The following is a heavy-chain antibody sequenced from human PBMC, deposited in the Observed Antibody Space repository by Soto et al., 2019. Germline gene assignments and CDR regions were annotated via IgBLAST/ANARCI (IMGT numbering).Heavy chain of an antibody. CDR3: ARDKSYGDYLDPFFSDY. V-gene: IGHV3-11*01. Sequence: GGSLRLSCAASGFTFSDYYMSWIRQAPGKGLEWVSYISSSGSTIYYADSVKGRFTISRDNAKNSLYLQMNSLRAEDTAVYYCARDKSYGDYLDPFFSDYWGQGTLVTVSS. CDR2: ISSSGSTI. CDR1: GFTFSDYY. J-gene: IGHJ4*02. D-gene: IGHD4-17*01.